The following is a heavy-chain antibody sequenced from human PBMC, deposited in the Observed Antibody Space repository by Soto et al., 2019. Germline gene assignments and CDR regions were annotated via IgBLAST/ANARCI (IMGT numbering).Heavy chain of an antibody. Sequence: GGSLRLSCAASGFTFSSYAMHWVRQAPGKGLEWVAVISYDGSNKYYADSVKGRFTISRDNSKNTLYLQMNSLRAEDTAVYYCARGPVRSGLEHWGQCTLVTVSS. J-gene: IGHJ1*01. D-gene: IGHD4-17*01. CDR3: ARGPVRSGLEH. CDR1: GFTFSSYA. V-gene: IGHV3-30-3*01. CDR2: ISYDGSNK.